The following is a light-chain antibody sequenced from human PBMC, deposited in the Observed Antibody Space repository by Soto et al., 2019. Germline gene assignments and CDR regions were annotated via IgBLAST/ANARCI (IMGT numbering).Light chain of an antibody. Sequence: IQMTQSPSSLSASVGDRVTITCRASQTISSYLNWYQQKPGKAPXXLIYAASSLRSGVPSKFSGSGSGTDFTLTISSMTPEDAATYYCQHSYNPPSFGQGTRLEIK. CDR3: QHSYNPPS. V-gene: IGKV1-39*01. CDR1: QTISSY. J-gene: IGKJ5*01. CDR2: AAS.